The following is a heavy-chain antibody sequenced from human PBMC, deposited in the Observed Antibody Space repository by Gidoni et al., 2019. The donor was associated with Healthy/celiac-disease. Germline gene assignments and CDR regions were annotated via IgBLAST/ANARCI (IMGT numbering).Heavy chain of an antibody. CDR1: GFTFSSYA. Sequence: EVKMFESGGGLVQSGGSLRLSCADSGFTFSSYAMSWVRQAPGKGLDVVSAISGSGVSTYYADAVKGRFTISRDNSKNTLYLQMNSLRAEDTAVYYCAKASSGCDWWGQGTLVTVSS. V-gene: IGHV3-23*01. CDR3: AKASSGCDW. J-gene: IGHJ4*02. D-gene: IGHD6-19*01. CDR2: ISGSGVST.